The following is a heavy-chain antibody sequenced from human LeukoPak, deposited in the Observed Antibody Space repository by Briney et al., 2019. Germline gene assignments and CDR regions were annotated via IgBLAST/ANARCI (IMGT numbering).Heavy chain of an antibody. Sequence: ASVKVSCKASGYTFTSYDINWVRQATGQGLEWMGWMNPNSGNTGYAQKFQGRVTMTRNTSISTAYMELSSLRSEDTAVYYWARGLRDCSGGSCSYYFDYWGQGTLVTVSS. CDR1: GYTFTSYD. V-gene: IGHV1-8*01. CDR3: ARGLRDCSGGSCSYYFDY. J-gene: IGHJ4*02. D-gene: IGHD2-15*01. CDR2: MNPNSGNT.